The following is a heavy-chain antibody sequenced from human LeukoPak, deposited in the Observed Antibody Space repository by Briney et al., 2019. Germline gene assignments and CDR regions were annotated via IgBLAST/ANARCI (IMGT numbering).Heavy chain of an antibody. J-gene: IGHJ6*03. CDR2: IIPIFGTA. CDR3: ARVPLPSGWLRLSNYYYYMDV. CDR1: GGTFSSYA. V-gene: IGHV1-69*13. D-gene: IGHD5-12*01. Sequence: ASVKVSCKASGGTFSSYAISWVRQAPGQGLEWMGGIIPIFGTANYAQKFQGRVTITADESTSTAYMELSSLRSEDTAVYYCARVPLPSGWLRLSNYYYYMDVWGKGTTVTVSS.